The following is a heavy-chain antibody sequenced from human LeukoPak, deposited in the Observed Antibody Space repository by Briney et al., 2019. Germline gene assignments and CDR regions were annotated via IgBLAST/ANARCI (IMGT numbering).Heavy chain of an antibody. Sequence: SETLSLTCTVSGGSINNYYWSWIRQPPGKGLEWIGYIYHSGSTYYNPSLKSRVTISVDTSKNQFSLKLSSVTAADTAVYYCARDSYYYGSGSYYFDYWGQGTLVTVSS. CDR2: IYHSGST. D-gene: IGHD3-10*01. V-gene: IGHV4-59*12. CDR1: GGSINNYY. J-gene: IGHJ4*02. CDR3: ARDSYYYGSGSYYFDY.